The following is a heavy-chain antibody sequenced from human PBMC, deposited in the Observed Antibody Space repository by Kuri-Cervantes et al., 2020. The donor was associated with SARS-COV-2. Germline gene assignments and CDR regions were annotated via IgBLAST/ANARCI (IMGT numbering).Heavy chain of an antibody. CDR2: INPNSGGT. CDR1: GYIFTASY. Sequence: ASVKVSCKASGYIFTASYMHWVRQAPGQGLEWMGWINPNSGGTNYAQKFQGRVTMTRDTSISTAYMELRSLRSDDTAVYYCARDQLSFTIFGVVITYFDYWGQGTLVTVSS. D-gene: IGHD3-3*01. CDR3: ARDQLSFTIFGVVITYFDY. V-gene: IGHV1-2*02. J-gene: IGHJ4*02.